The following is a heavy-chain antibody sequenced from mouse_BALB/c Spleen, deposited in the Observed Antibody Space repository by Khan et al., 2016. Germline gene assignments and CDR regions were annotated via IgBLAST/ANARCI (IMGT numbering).Heavy chain of an antibody. CDR3: ARDDYDDVYYAMDY. D-gene: IGHD2-4*01. CDR2: IRYSGST. J-gene: IGHJ4*01. CDR1: GYSISSGYS. V-gene: IGHV3-1*02. Sequence: EVQLQESGPDLVKPSQSLSLTCTVTGYSISSGYSWHWIRQFPGNKLEWMGCIRYSGSTNYNPSLKSRISITRDTSNNQFFLQLNAVTSEDTATSDCARDDYDDVYYAMDYWGQGTSVTVSS.